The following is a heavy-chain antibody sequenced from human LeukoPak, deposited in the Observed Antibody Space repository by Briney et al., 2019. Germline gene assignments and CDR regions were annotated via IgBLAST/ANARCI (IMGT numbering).Heavy chain of an antibody. D-gene: IGHD3-9*01. CDR3: ARVDLLTGYYFFDY. Sequence: ASVKVSCKASGYTFSNYGISWVRQAPGQGLEWVGWIRGDNGNTNYAQKFQGRVTMTTETSTSTAYTELGSLGSDETAVYYCARVDLLTGYYFFDYWGQGTLVTVSS. CDR1: GYTFSNYG. V-gene: IGHV1-18*01. J-gene: IGHJ4*02. CDR2: IRGDNGNT.